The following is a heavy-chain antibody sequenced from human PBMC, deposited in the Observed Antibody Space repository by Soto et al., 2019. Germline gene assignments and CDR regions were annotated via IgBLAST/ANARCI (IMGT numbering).Heavy chain of an antibody. J-gene: IGHJ6*02. CDR1: GYTFTSYG. CDR2: ISAYNGNT. V-gene: IGHV1-18*04. Sequence: ASVKVSCKASGYTFTSYGISWVRQAPGQGLEWMGWISAYNGNTNYAQKLQGRVTMTTDTSTSTAYMELRSLRSDDTAVYYCARVRIQLWLEGYGMDVWGQGTTVTVSS. CDR3: ARVRIQLWLEGYGMDV. D-gene: IGHD5-18*01.